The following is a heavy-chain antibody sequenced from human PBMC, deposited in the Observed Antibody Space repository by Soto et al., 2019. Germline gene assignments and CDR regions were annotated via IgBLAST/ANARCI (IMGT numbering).Heavy chain of an antibody. CDR1: GDSVSSTSYY. Sequence: SETLSLTCTVSGDSVSSTSYYWSWVRQSPGKGLEWIGYSYYNGDTNYNPSLKSRVTISVDTSKNQFYLKLTSVTAADTAVYFCAREGGVLRLSNWFDSWGQGVQVTVSS. V-gene: IGHV4-61*01. J-gene: IGHJ5*01. CDR3: AREGGVLRLSNWFDS. CDR2: SYYNGDT. D-gene: IGHD3-3*01.